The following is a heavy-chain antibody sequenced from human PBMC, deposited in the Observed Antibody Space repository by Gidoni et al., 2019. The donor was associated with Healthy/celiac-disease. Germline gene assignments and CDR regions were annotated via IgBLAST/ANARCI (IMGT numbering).Heavy chain of an antibody. CDR3: ASPYCTNGVCYLLMRAFDI. V-gene: IGHV1-69*01. Sequence: QVQLVQSGAEVKKPGSSVKVSCKASGGTFSSYAISWVRQAPGQGLEWMGGIIPIFGTANYAQKFQGRVTITADESTSTAYMELSSLRSEDTAVYYCASPYCTNGVCYLLMRAFDIWGQGTMVTVSS. J-gene: IGHJ3*02. CDR2: IIPIFGTA. CDR1: GGTFSSYA. D-gene: IGHD2-8*01.